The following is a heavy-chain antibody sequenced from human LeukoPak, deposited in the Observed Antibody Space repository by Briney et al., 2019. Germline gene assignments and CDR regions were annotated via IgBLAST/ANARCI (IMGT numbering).Heavy chain of an antibody. D-gene: IGHD3-10*01. Sequence: PSETLSLTCIVSGGSITTSSYYWGWIRQPPGKGLEWIGSVYYSGATYYNPSPKSRVTISVDTSKNQFSVKLNSVTAADTAVYYCARQIPGGIIIASHLDYWGPGTLVSVSS. CDR3: ARQIPGGIIIASHLDY. CDR2: VYYSGAT. V-gene: IGHV4-39*01. CDR1: GGSITTSSYY. J-gene: IGHJ4*02.